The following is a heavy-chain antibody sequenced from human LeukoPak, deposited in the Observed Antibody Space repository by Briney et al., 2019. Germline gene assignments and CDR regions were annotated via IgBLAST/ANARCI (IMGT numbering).Heavy chain of an antibody. D-gene: IGHD1-7*01. CDR1: GYTLTELS. CDR2: FDPEDGET. V-gene: IGHV1-24*01. Sequence: GASVKVSCKVSGYTLTELSMHWVRQAPGKGLEWMGGFDPEDGETIYAQKFQGRVTMTEDTSTDTAYMELSSLRSEDTAVYYCATVEGRNSRTPGDAFDIWGQGTMVTVSS. J-gene: IGHJ3*02. CDR3: ATVEGRNSRTPGDAFDI.